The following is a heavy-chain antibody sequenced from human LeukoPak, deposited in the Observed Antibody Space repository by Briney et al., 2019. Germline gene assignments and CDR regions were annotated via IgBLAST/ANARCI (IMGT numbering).Heavy chain of an antibody. V-gene: IGHV3-53*01. CDR1: GFTVSNTF. J-gene: IGHJ4*02. Sequence: GGSLRLSCAVSGFTVSNTFMNWVRQTPGKGLEWVSVIYGGGNTYYADSVKGRFTISRDNSKNTVFLQMNSLRAEGTAVYYCMRDSAFWGQGTLVTVSS. CDR2: IYGGGNT. CDR3: MRDSAF.